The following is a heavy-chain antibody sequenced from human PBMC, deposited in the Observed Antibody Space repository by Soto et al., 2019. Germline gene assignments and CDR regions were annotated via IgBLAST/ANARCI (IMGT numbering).Heavy chain of an antibody. CDR3: SRDVVVGAKALNY. CDR1: GFTFSRHW. Sequence: EVQLVESGGGLVQPGGSLRLSCAASGFTFSRHWMTWVRQAPGKGLEWVANIKEDGSEKHYVDSARGRFTISRDNAKNSLYLQMNSLRVEDTAVYFCSRDVVVGAKALNYWGQGTLVTVSS. D-gene: IGHD2-15*01. J-gene: IGHJ4*02. CDR2: IKEDGSEK. V-gene: IGHV3-7*01.